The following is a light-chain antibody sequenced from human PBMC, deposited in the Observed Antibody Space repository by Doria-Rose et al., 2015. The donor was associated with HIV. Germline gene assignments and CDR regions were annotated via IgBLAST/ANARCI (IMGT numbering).Light chain of an antibody. CDR3: QQYGTSRGI. CDR2: DGS. Sequence: EIVLTQSPGTLSLSPGERATLSCRASQSFSSTYLAWYQQKPGQAPSLLIYDGSTRATGIPDRFSGSGSGTDFTLTISRLEPEDVAVYYCQQYGTSRGIFCQGTRLEI. V-gene: IGKV3-20*01. J-gene: IGKJ5*01. CDR1: QSFSSTY.